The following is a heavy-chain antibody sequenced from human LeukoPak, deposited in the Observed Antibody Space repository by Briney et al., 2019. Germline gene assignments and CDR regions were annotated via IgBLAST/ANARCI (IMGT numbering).Heavy chain of an antibody. J-gene: IGHJ4*02. Sequence: SETLSLTCTVSGGSICIYYWNWIRQPAGKGLEWIGRIYTNENTFFNPSLKSRVTMSVDTSKNQFSLQLTSVTAADAAVYYCARSSDSSGYYGGGIIDYWGQGTLVTVSS. CDR1: GGSICIYY. D-gene: IGHD6-19*01. CDR2: IYTNENT. V-gene: IGHV4-4*07. CDR3: ARSSDSSGYYGGGIIDY.